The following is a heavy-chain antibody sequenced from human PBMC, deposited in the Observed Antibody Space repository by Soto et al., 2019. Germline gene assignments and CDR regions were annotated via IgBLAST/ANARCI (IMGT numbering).Heavy chain of an antibody. D-gene: IGHD1-26*01. V-gene: IGHV1-18*04. J-gene: IGHJ3*02. CDR2: ISAYNGNT. Sequence: ASVKVSCKASGYTFTSYGISWVRQAPGQGLEWMGWISAYNGNTNYAQKLQGRVTMTTDTSTSTAYMELRSLRSDDTAVYYCARRRSGSYYPDAFDIWGHGTMVTVSS. CDR3: ARRRSGSYYPDAFDI. CDR1: GYTFTSYG.